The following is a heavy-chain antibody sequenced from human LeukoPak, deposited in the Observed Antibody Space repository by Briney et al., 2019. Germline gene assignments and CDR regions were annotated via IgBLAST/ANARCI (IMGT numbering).Heavy chain of an antibody. CDR2: ISAYNGNT. CDR1: GYTFTSYG. CDR3: ARVYGLGPTVIKDGYYYYMDV. V-gene: IGHV1-18*01. D-gene: IGHD4-17*01. Sequence: ASVKVSCKASGYTFTSYGISWVRQAPGQGLEWMGWISAYNGNTNYAQKLQGRVTMTTDTSTSTAYMELRSLRSDDTAVYYCARVYGLGPTVIKDGYYYYMDVWGKGTTVTVSS. J-gene: IGHJ6*03.